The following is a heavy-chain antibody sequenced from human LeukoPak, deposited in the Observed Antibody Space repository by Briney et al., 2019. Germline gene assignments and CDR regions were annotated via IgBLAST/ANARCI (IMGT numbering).Heavy chain of an antibody. CDR3: TRVGVGGY. CDR2: ISPDGSDK. J-gene: IGHJ4*02. V-gene: IGHV3-7*01. D-gene: IGHD3-16*01. CDR1: GFTFTTFW. Sequence: GGSLRLSCAASGFTFTTFWMTWVRQAPGKGLEWVANISPDGSDKYYVDSVKGRFTISGDNAKDSLFLQMNSLRADDTAMYFCTRVGVGGYWGQGTLVTVSS.